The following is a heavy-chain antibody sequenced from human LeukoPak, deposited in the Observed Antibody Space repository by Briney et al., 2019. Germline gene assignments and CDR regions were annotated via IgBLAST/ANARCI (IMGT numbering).Heavy chain of an antibody. Sequence: GGSLRLSCAASGFTFSSYSMNWVRQAPGKGLEWVSSISSSSSYIYYADSVKGRFTISKDNSKNTVYLQMSSLRVDDTAVYYCAKAASSSWPSYYYGMDVWGQGTTVTVSS. D-gene: IGHD6-13*01. J-gene: IGHJ6*02. CDR2: ISSSSSYI. V-gene: IGHV3-21*04. CDR1: GFTFSSYS. CDR3: AKAASSSWPSYYYGMDV.